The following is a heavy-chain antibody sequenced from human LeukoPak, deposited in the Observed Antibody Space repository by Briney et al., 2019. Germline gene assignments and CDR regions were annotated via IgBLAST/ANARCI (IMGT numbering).Heavy chain of an antibody. D-gene: IGHD4-17*01. CDR1: GFTFSSYS. Sequence: GGSLRLSCAASGFTFSSYSMNWVRQAPGKGLEWVSYISSSSSTIYYADSVKGRFTISRDNAKNSLYLQMNSLRAEDTAVYYCARVGRGPYGDYHFDYWGQGTLVTVSS. V-gene: IGHV3-48*04. CDR3: ARVGRGPYGDYHFDY. J-gene: IGHJ4*02. CDR2: ISSSSSTI.